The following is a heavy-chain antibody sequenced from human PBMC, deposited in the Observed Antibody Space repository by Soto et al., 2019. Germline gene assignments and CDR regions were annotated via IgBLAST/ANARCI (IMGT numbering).Heavy chain of an antibody. CDR3: ARDHHGYNGYDYPNWFDP. D-gene: IGHD5-12*01. CDR2: IIPIFGTA. J-gene: IGHJ5*02. CDR1: GGTFSSYA. V-gene: IGHV1-69*13. Sequence: SVKVSCKASGGTFSSYAISWVRQAPGQGLEWMGGIIPIFGTANYAQKFQGRVTITADESTSTAYMELSSLRSEDTAVYYCARDHHGYNGYDYPNWFDPWGQGTLVTVSS.